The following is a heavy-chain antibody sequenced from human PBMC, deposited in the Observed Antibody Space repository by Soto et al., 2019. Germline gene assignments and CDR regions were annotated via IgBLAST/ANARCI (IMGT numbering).Heavy chain of an antibody. D-gene: IGHD2-15*01. CDR3: AKDRLLRSVMLYYFDY. J-gene: IGHJ4*02. CDR1: GFTFSSYA. Sequence: GGSLRLSCAASGFTFSSYAMSWVRQAPGKGLEWVSAISGSGGSTYYADSVKGRFTISRDNSKNTLYLQMNSLRAEDTAVYYCAKDRLLRSVMLYYFDYWGQGTLVTVSS. CDR2: ISGSGGST. V-gene: IGHV3-23*01.